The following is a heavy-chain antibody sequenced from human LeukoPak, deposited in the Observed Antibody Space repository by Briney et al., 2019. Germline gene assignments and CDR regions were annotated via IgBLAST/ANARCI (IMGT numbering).Heavy chain of an antibody. J-gene: IGHJ3*02. V-gene: IGHV3-66*01. CDR2: IYSGGST. Sequence: PGGSLRLSCAASGFIVSSNYMTWVRQAPGKGVEWVSVIYSGGSTYYADSVKGRFTISRDTPKNTLYLQMNSLRADDTAVYYCARDVGFIVGDTPGAFDIWGQGTMVTVTS. CDR3: ARDVGFIVGDTPGAFDI. CDR1: GFIVSSNY. D-gene: IGHD1-26*01.